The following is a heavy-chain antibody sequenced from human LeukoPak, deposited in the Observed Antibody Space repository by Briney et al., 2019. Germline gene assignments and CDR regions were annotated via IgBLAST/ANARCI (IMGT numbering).Heavy chain of an antibody. Sequence: GGSLRLSCAASGFTIGSSYMKWVRQAPGKGLEWVSVIYTGGATYYADSVNGRFTISRDNSKNTLYLQMSSLRVEDTAVYFCAREPYHYDSSGYYDHWGQGTLVTVSS. CDR1: GFTIGSSY. CDR3: AREPYHYDSSGYYDH. J-gene: IGHJ5*02. CDR2: IYTGGAT. D-gene: IGHD3-22*01. V-gene: IGHV3-66*01.